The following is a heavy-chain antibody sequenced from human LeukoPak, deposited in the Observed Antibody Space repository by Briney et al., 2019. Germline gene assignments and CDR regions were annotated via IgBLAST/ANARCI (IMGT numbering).Heavy chain of an antibody. CDR2: ISGSGNII. CDR1: GFIFSPYY. J-gene: IGHJ4*02. V-gene: IGHV3-11*01. Sequence: GGSLRLSCAASGFIFSPYYMSWIRQAPGKGLEWVSYISGSGNIIYYADSVKGRFTISSDNAKNSLYLQMNSLRAEDTATYYCARHLDYDVLTGYVVGYWGQGALVIVSS. D-gene: IGHD3-9*01. CDR3: ARHLDYDVLTGYVVGY.